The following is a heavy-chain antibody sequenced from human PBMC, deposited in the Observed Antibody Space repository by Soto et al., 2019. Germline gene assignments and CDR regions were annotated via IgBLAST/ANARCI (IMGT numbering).Heavy chain of an antibody. D-gene: IGHD3-16*01. Sequence: SETLSLTCTVSGGSVSSSSYYWGWVRQPPGKGLEWIGYIYYSGSTNYNPSLKSRVTISVDKSKNQFSLKLSSVTAADTAVYYCARAIIRGSSLNWFDPWGQGTLVTVSS. CDR3: ARAIIRGSSLNWFDP. V-gene: IGHV4-61*05. CDR1: GGSVSSSSYY. CDR2: IYYSGST. J-gene: IGHJ5*02.